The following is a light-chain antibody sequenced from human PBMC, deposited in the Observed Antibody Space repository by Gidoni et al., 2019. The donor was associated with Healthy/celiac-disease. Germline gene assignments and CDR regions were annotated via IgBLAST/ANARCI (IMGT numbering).Light chain of an antibody. J-gene: IGKJ3*01. CDR3: QQRYSTPRVT. CDR2: AAS. Sequence: DIQMTQSPSSLSASVGDGVPITLRASRSISSYLNWYQQKPGNAPNLLIYAASSLQSGVPSRFSCSGSGTDFTLTTSSLQPEDVATYYCQQRYSTPRVTFXPXTKVDIK. V-gene: IGKV1-39*01. CDR1: RSISSY.